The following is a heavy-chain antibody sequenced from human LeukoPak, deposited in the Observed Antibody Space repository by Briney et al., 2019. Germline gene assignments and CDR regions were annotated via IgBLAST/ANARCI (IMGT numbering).Heavy chain of an antibody. V-gene: IGHV1-18*01. J-gene: IGHJ4*02. CDR3: ARDSRYYDSSGYPVFDY. CDR1: GYSFTSFG. Sequence: ASVKVSCKASGYSFTSFGISWVRQAPGQGLEWMGWISAYNGNRRSAQKFQGRVTMTTDTSTSTAYMELRSLRSDDTAVYYCARDSRYYDSSGYPVFDYWGQGTLVTVSS. CDR2: ISAYNGNR. D-gene: IGHD3-22*01.